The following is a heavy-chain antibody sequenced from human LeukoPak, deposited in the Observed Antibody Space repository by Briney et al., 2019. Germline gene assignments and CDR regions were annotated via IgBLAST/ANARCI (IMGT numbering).Heavy chain of an antibody. CDR2: ISRNGIYI. Sequence: PGRTLRLSCAASGFTFNNYTMNWVRQAPGKGLEWVSSISRNGIYIKYEDSVKGRFTVSRDNAKNSLYLQMNSLRAEDTAVYYCARDGLPATVANWFDPWGQGTLVTVSS. CDR1: GFTFNNYT. D-gene: IGHD2-15*01. J-gene: IGHJ5*02. V-gene: IGHV3-21*01. CDR3: ARDGLPATVANWFDP.